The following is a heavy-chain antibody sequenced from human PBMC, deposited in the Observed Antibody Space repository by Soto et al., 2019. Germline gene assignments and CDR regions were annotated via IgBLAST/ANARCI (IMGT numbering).Heavy chain of an antibody. Sequence: EVQLLESGGGLVQPGGSLRLSCAASGFTFSSYAMSWVRQAPGKGLEWVSAISGSGGSTYYADSVKGRFTISIDNSKNTLYLQMNSLRAEDTAVYYCAKGLRTTAYYYYYMDVWGKGTTVTVSS. CDR2: ISGSGGST. CDR1: GFTFSSYA. CDR3: AKGLRTTAYYYYYMDV. J-gene: IGHJ6*03. D-gene: IGHD4-4*01. V-gene: IGHV3-23*01.